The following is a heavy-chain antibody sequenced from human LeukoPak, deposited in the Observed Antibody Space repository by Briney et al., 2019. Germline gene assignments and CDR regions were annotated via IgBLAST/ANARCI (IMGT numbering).Heavy chain of an antibody. Sequence: GGSLRLSCAASGFTFSRYSMTWVRQAPGKGLEWVSYISTSGTAVYYADSVKGRFTISRDNAKNSLYLQMSSLRVEDTAVYYCARDQSRGRIRSDGVDYWGQGTLVTVSS. CDR3: ARDQSRGRIRSDGVDY. CDR1: GFTFSRYS. CDR2: ISTSGTAV. J-gene: IGHJ4*02. V-gene: IGHV3-48*01. D-gene: IGHD4-17*01.